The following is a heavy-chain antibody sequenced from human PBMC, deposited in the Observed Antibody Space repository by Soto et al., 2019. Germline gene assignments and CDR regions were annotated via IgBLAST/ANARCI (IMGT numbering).Heavy chain of an antibody. CDR3: AKESGTYYSYYYFGMDV. CDR1: GFTLSTYA. Sequence: HPGGSLRLSCAASGFTLSTYAMSWVRQAPGKGLEWVSVVSGSGDTTFYADSVKGRFTISRDNSKNTLSLQMNSLRAEDTAAYYCAKESGTYYSYYYFGMDVWGQGTTVTVSS. D-gene: IGHD1-26*01. V-gene: IGHV3-23*01. J-gene: IGHJ6*02. CDR2: VSGSGDTT.